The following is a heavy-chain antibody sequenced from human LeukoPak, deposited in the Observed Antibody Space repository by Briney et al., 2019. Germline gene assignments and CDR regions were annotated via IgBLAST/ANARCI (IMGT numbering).Heavy chain of an antibody. J-gene: IGHJ4*02. CDR1: GFTFSSYS. D-gene: IGHD2-2*01. V-gene: IGHV3-21*01. CDR2: ISSSTNYI. Sequence: PGGSLRLSCAASGFTFSSYSMNWVRQAPGKGLEWASSISSSTNYIYYADSVRGRFTISRDNAKNSLYLQMNSLRAEDTAVYYCARAERYCSSTNCLNFDYWGQGTLVTVSS. CDR3: ARAERYCSSTNCLNFDY.